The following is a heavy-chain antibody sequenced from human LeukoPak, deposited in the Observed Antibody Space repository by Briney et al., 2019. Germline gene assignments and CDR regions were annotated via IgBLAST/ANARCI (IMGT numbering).Heavy chain of an antibody. Sequence: GGSLRLSCAASGFTVSRSYMSWVRQAPGKGLEWVANIKKDGSEKNYVDSVKGRFTFSRDNAKNSLYLQMNSLRAEDTAVYYCARVRSGYSANDYWGQGTLVTVSS. CDR1: GFTVSRSY. D-gene: IGHD3-22*01. CDR2: IKKDGSEK. J-gene: IGHJ4*02. CDR3: ARVRSGYSANDY. V-gene: IGHV3-7*04.